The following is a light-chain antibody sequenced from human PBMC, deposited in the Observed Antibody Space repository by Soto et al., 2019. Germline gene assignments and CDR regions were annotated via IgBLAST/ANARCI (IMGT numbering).Light chain of an antibody. CDR2: GTS. J-gene: IGKJ1*01. CDR1: QSVRRN. Sequence: EIWMTQSPATLSVSPGERATLSRRASQSVRRNLAWYQQKPCQAPRLLIYGTSTRATGIPARFSGSGSGTEFTRTISSLQSEDFAVYYCQHYYNWPRTFGQGTKVEIK. CDR3: QHYYNWPRT. V-gene: IGKV3-15*01.